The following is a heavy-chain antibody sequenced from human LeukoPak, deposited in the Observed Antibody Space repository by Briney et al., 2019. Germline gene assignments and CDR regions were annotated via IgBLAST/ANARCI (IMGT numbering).Heavy chain of an antibody. J-gene: IGHJ4*02. CDR2: ISYDGSNK. D-gene: IGHD5-24*01. CDR3: ARGGWLQLGNYFDY. CDR1: GFTFSSSA. Sequence: GGSLRLSCAASGFTFSSSAIHWVRQAPGKGLEWVAVISYDGSNKYYADSVKGRFTISRDNSKNTLYLQMSSLRAEDTAVYYCARGGWLQLGNYFDYWGQGTLVTVSS. V-gene: IGHV3-30*04.